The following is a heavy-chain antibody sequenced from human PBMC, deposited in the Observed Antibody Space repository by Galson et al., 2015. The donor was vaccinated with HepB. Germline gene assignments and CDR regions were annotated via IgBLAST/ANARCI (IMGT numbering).Heavy chain of an antibody. CDR2: IVVGSGNT. D-gene: IGHD6-6*01. CDR1: GFTFTSSA. Sequence: SVKVSCKASGFTFTSSAVQWVRQARGQRLEWIGWIVVGSGNTNYAQKFQERVTITRDMSTSTAYMELSSLRSEDTAVYYCAADRANIAALVYGMDVWGQGTTVTVSS. J-gene: IGHJ6*02. V-gene: IGHV1-58*01. CDR3: AADRANIAALVYGMDV.